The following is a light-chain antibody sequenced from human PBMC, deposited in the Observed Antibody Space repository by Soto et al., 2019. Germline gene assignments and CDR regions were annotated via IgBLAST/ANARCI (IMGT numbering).Light chain of an antibody. CDR2: DVS. V-gene: IGLV2-14*03. CDR1: SSDVGGYNY. J-gene: IGLJ1*01. CDR3: YSYTRSTPPPSV. Sequence: QSVLTQPASVSGSSGQSITISCTGTSSDVGGYNYVSWYQHHPGKAPKLMIYDVSNRPSGVSNRFSASKSGNTASLNISELHAEDEADYYCYSYTRSTPPPSVFLTGSQVTVL.